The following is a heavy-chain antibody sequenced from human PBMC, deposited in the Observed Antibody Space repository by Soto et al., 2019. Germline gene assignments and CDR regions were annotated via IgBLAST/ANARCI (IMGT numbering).Heavy chain of an antibody. V-gene: IGHV6-1*01. D-gene: IGHD6-19*01. CDR3: ARGVAGTGFDL. J-gene: IGHJ4*02. Sequence: SRTPSPTCAISGVSVSSKTAAWDWIRSSPSRGLEWLGRTYYRSNWRHDYAVSVKSRITVNPDTSKNNFSLQLNSVTPDDTAVYYCARGVAGTGFDLWGQGTLVTVSS. CDR1: GVSVSSKTAA. CDR2: TYYRSNWRH.